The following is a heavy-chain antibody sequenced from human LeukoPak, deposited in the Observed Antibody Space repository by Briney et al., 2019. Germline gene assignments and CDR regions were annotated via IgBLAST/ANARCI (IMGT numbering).Heavy chain of an antibody. CDR1: GFTFSSHA. CDR2: ISDDGTSK. CDR3: ARVDDLDAFDI. V-gene: IGHV3-30*04. D-gene: IGHD2-2*03. Sequence: PGGSLRLSCVPSGFTFSSHAMHWVRQGPGKGLEWVAVISDDGTSKFYADSVKGRFTIFRDNSKNTLFLQINSLRTEDTAMYYCARVDDLDAFDIWGQGTLVTVSS. J-gene: IGHJ3*02.